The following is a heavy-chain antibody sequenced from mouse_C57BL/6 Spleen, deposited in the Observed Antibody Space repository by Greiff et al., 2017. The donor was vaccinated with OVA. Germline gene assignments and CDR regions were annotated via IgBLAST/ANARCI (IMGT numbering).Heavy chain of an antibody. Sequence: VQLQQSGAELVRPGTSVKMSCKASGFTFTNYWIGWAQQRPGHGLEWIGDIYPGGGYTNYYEKFKGLATLTADKSSSTAYMQFSSLTSDDSAIYYCARGDYDGSGFAYWGKGTLVTVSA. V-gene: IGHV1-63*01. CDR1: GFTFTNYW. D-gene: IGHD1-2*01. CDR2: IYPGGGYT. J-gene: IGHJ3*01. CDR3: ARGDYDGSGFAY.